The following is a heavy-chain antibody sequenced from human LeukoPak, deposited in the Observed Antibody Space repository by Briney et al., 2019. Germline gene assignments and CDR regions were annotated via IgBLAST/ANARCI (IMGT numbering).Heavy chain of an antibody. V-gene: IGHV3-30*04. CDR2: ISYDGSNK. CDR1: GFTVSSYA. CDR3: ARKDWFDP. J-gene: IGHJ5*02. Sequence: GGSLRLSCAASGFTVSSYAMHWVRQAPGKGLEWVAVISYDGSNKYYADSVKGRFTISRDNSKNTLYLHMNSLRAEDTAVYYCARKDWFDPWGQGTLVTVSS.